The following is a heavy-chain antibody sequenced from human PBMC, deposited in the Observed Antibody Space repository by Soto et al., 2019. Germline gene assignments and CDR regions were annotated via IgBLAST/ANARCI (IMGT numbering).Heavy chain of an antibody. CDR2: IYHSGST. CDR1: GGSISSSNW. V-gene: IGHV4-4*01. J-gene: IGHJ6*04. Sequence: QVQLQESGPGLVKPSGTLSLTCAVSGGSISSSNWWSWVRQPPGKGLEWIGEIYHSGSTNYNPSLRIRVTISVDKYKNQISLKLSSVTAADTAVDCCARVCSSRWCDCSDAMDVWGEGTTVTVSS. D-gene: IGHD6-13*01. CDR3: ARVCSSRWCDCSDAMDV.